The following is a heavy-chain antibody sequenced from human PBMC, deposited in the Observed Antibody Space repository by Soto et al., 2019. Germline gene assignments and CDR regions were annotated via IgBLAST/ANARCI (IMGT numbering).Heavy chain of an antibody. Sequence: EVQLVESGGGLVQPGGSLRLSCAASGFIFSNYWMTWVRQAPGKGLEWVANINQDGSETYYVDSVEGRFTISRNNAKNSLYMQMNSLRAEDAAVYSCARTFFGVVTKRGLDYWGQGTLVTVSS. CDR1: GFIFSNYW. V-gene: IGHV3-7*01. CDR3: ARTFFGVVTKRGLDY. CDR2: INQDGSET. J-gene: IGHJ4*02. D-gene: IGHD3-3*01.